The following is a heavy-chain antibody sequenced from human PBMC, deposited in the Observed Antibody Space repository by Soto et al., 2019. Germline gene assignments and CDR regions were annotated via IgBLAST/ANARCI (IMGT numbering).Heavy chain of an antibody. CDR3: TTAPIAVAGLRLDY. CDR2: IKSKTDGGTT. CDR1: GFTFSNAW. J-gene: IGHJ4*02. Sequence: GSLRLSCAASGFTFSNAWMSWVRQAPGKGLEWVGRIKSKTDGGTTDYAAPVKGRFTISRDDSKNTLYLQMNSLKTEDTAVYYCTTAPIAVAGLRLDYWGQGTLVTVSS. V-gene: IGHV3-15*01. D-gene: IGHD6-19*01.